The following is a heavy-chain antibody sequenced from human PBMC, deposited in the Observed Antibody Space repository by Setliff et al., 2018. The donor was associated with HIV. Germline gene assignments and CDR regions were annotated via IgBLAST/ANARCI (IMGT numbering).Heavy chain of an antibody. Sequence: SVKVSCTASGVTFNYSFITWVRQAPGQGLEWMGGVVPTIHETTYAQKFQGRVTITADESATTGYMEMGGLTSEDTAIYYCARGADASGYFYREYFQHWGQGTLVTVSS. J-gene: IGHJ1*01. CDR1: GVTFNYSF. CDR2: VVPTIHET. D-gene: IGHD3-22*01. CDR3: ARGADASGYFYREYFQH. V-gene: IGHV1-69*13.